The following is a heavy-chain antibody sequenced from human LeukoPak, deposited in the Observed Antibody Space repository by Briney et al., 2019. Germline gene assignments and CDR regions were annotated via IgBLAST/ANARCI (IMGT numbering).Heavy chain of an antibody. D-gene: IGHD3-10*01. CDR2: ISYDGSNK. Sequence: GGSLRLSCSASGFTFSSYGMHWVRQAPGKGLEWVAVISYDGSNKYYADSVKGRFTISRDNSKNTLYLQMNSLRAEDTAVYYCAKGLNTNYGSGSYLHYYYGMDVWGQGTTVTVSS. CDR1: GFTFSSYG. J-gene: IGHJ6*02. V-gene: IGHV3-30*18. CDR3: AKGLNTNYGSGSYLHYYYGMDV.